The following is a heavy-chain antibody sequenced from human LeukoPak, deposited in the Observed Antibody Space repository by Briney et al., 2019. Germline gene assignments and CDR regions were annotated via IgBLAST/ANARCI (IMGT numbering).Heavy chain of an antibody. J-gene: IGHJ6*02. CDR2: ISGNGGST. V-gene: IGHV3-23*01. Sequence: QTGGSLRLSCAASGFTFSTYAMNWVRQAPGKGLEWLSGISGNGGSTSHADSLKGRFNISRDNSKNTLYLEMNRLRVDDTAVYFCARAKKGTPLPISYYYYAMDVWGQGTTVTVSS. CDR3: ARAKKGTPLPISYYYYAMDV. D-gene: IGHD1/OR15-1a*01. CDR1: GFTFSTYA.